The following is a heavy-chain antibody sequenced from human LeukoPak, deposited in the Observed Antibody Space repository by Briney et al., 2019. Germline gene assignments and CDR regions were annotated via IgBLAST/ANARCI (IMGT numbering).Heavy chain of an antibody. CDR2: ISSSSSTI. V-gene: IGHV3-48*04. D-gene: IGHD5-24*01. J-gene: IGHJ2*01. Sequence: GGSLTLSCAASGFTFSTYSMNWVRQAPGKGLEWVSYISSSSSTIYYADSVKGRFTISRDNAKNSLYLQMSSLRAEDTALYYCTRRAARWQFDLWGRGTLLTVSS. CDR3: TRRAARWQFDL. CDR1: GFTFSTYS.